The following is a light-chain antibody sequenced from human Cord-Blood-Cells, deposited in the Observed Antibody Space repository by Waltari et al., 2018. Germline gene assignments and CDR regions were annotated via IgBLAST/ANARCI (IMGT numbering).Light chain of an antibody. CDR3: QQRSNWPFT. Sequence: DIVMTQSPDSLAVSLGERATINCKSSQSVLYSPNNKNYLAWYKQKPGQPPKLLIYWASTRESGVPDRFSGSGSGTDFTLTISSLQAEDVAVYYCQQRSNWPFTFGPGTKVDIK. CDR2: WAS. CDR1: QSVLYSPNNKNY. J-gene: IGKJ3*01. V-gene: IGKV4-1*01.